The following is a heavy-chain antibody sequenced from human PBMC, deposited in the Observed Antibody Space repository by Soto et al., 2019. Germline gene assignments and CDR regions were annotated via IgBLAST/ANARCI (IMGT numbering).Heavy chain of an antibody. V-gene: IGHV4-39*01. Sequence: SETLSLTCTVSGGSISSSSYYWGWIRQPPGKGLEWIGSIYYSGSTYYNPSLKSRVTISVDTSKNQFSLKLSSVTAADTAVYYCARARWDIVVVPAAIDYWGQGTLVTVSS. CDR3: ARARWDIVVVPAAIDY. D-gene: IGHD2-2*01. J-gene: IGHJ4*02. CDR2: IYYSGST. CDR1: GGSISSSSYY.